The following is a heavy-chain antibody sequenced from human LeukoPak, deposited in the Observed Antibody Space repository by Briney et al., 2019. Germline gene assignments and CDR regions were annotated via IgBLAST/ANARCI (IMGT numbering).Heavy chain of an antibody. CDR3: ARQPPFFGDYGGY. J-gene: IGHJ4*02. D-gene: IGHD4/OR15-4a*01. CDR1: GGSISSSNYY. V-gene: IGHV4-39*01. Sequence: SETLSLTCTVSGGSISSSNYYWGWIRQSPGTGLEWIGTIYYSGSTYYKSSLKSRVTISADTSRNQFSLRLTSVTATDTAVYYCARQPPFFGDYGGYWGQGTLVTVSS. CDR2: IYYSGST.